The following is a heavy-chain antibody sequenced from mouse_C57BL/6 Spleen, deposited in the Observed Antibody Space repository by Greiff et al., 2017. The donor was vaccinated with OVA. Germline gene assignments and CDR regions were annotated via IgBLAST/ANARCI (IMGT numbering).Heavy chain of an antibody. CDR1: GYTFTDYY. J-gene: IGHJ1*03. Sequence: VQLQQSGAELVRPGASVKLSCKASGYTFTDYYINWVKQRPGQGLEWIARIYPGSGNTYYNEKFKGKATLTAEKSSSTAYMQLSSLTSEDSAVYFCASTTVVNFDVWGTGTTVTVSS. CDR2: IYPGSGNT. V-gene: IGHV1-76*01. D-gene: IGHD1-1*01. CDR3: ASTTVVNFDV.